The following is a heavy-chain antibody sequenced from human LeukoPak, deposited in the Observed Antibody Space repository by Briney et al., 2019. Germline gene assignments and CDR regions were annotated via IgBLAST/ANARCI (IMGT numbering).Heavy chain of an antibody. Sequence: GGSLRLSCAASGFTFSSYGIHWVRQAPGKGLERVTFIRYDGSNKYYAVSVKGRFTISRDNSKNTLYLQMNSLRAEDTAVYYCAELGITMIGGVWGKGTTVTISS. CDR3: AELGITMIGGV. J-gene: IGHJ6*04. V-gene: IGHV3-30*02. CDR1: GFTFSSYG. D-gene: IGHD3-10*02. CDR2: IRYDGSNK.